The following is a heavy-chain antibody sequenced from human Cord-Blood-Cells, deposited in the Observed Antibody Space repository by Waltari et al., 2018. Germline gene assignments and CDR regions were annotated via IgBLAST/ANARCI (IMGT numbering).Heavy chain of an antibody. V-gene: IGHV3-7*01. CDR3: ARFGDAYYDFWSGYYYYYYGMDV. J-gene: IGHJ6*02. D-gene: IGHD3-3*01. CDR2: IKQDGSEK. CDR1: GFTFSSYW. Sequence: EVQLVESGGGLVQPGGSLRLSCAATGFTFSSYWMSWVRQAPGKGLEWVANIKQDGSEKYYVDSVKGRFTISRDNAKNSLYLQMNSLRAEDTAVYYCARFGDAYYDFWSGYYYYYYGMDVWDQGP.